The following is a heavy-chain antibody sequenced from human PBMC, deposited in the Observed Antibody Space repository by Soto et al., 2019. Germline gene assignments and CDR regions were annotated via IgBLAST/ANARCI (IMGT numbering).Heavy chain of an antibody. D-gene: IGHD2-15*01. CDR2: IYKSTTT. Sequence: SETLSLTCSVSGDSISTVDYFWAWIRQPPGQALEYIGYIYKSTTTYYNPSFESRVAISLDTSKSQFSLTVTSVTAADTAVYFCARGRYCLTGRCFPNWFDSWGQGTMVTVSS. J-gene: IGHJ5*01. CDR1: GDSISTVDYF. V-gene: IGHV4-30-4*01. CDR3: ARGRYCLTGRCFPNWFDS.